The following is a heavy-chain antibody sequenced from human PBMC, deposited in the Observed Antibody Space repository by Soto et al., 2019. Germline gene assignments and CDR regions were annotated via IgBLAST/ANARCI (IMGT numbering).Heavy chain of an antibody. Sequence: QVQLVESGGGVVQPGRSLRLSCAASGFTFSSYAMHWVRQAPGKGLEWVSVISYDGSNKYYADSVKGRFTISRDNSKDTLYLKMTSLRAEDTAVYYCARDEQLALDYWGQGTLVTVSS. CDR3: ARDEQLALDY. D-gene: IGHD6-6*01. CDR1: GFTFSSYA. V-gene: IGHV3-30-3*01. CDR2: ISYDGSNK. J-gene: IGHJ4*02.